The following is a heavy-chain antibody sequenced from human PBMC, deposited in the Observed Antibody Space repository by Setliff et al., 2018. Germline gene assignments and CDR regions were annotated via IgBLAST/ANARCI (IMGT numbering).Heavy chain of an antibody. CDR2: IYHNEST. V-gene: IGHV4-4*02. D-gene: IGHD1-26*01. Sequence: SETLSLTCAVSGASISSVNLWSWVRQPPRKGLEWIGEIYHNESTNFNPSLESRVTLSIDKSKNEFSLNVTSVTAADTAVYYCVSLGGATRFMGFDSWGQGILVTVSS. CDR3: VSLGGATRFMGFDS. J-gene: IGHJ4*02. CDR1: GASISSVNL.